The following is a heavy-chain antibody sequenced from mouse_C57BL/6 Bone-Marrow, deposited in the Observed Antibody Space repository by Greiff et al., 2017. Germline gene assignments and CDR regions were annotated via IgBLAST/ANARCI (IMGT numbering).Heavy chain of an antibody. CDR3: ARKDY. CDR1: GYAFSSSW. V-gene: IGHV1-82*01. Sequence: VQRVESGPELVKPGASVKISCKASGYAFSSSWMNWVKQRPGKGLEWIGRIYPEDGDTNYNGKFKGKATLTADKSSSTASMQLSSLTSEDSAVSFCARKDYWGRGTTLTVSA. J-gene: IGHJ2*01. CDR2: IYPEDGDT.